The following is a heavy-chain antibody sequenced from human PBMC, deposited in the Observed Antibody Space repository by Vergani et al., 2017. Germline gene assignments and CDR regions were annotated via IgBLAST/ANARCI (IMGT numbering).Heavy chain of an antibody. CDR3: AKVDPTGDAFDI. Sequence: EVQLVESGGGLVQPGRSLRLSCTASGFTFGDYAMSWFRQAPGKGLEWVGFIRSKAYGGTTEYAASVKGRFTISRDDSKSIAYLQMNSLKTEDTAVYYCAKVDPTGDAFDIWGQGTMVTVSS. V-gene: IGHV3-49*03. CDR2: IRSKAYGGTT. J-gene: IGHJ3*02. CDR1: GFTFGDYA.